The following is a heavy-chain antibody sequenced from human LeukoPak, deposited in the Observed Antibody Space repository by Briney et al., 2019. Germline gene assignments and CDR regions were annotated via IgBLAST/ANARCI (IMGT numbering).Heavy chain of an antibody. CDR2: IDYSGST. CDR1: DGSISGYS. D-gene: IGHD1-1*01. V-gene: IGHV4-59*03. CDR3: ATQLERRSGFDM. Sequence: SETLSLTCTVSDGSISGYSWSWIRQPPGKGLEWVGYIDYSGSTNYNPSLKSRVTISEDTSKKQFSLKLSSVTAADTAVYYCATQLERRSGFDMWGQGTMVTVSS. J-gene: IGHJ3*02.